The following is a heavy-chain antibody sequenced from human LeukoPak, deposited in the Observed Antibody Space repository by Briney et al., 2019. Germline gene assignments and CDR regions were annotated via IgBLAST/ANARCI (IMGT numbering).Heavy chain of an antibody. CDR2: IIPIFGTA. CDR3: ARLGGLSRDYVSPYYFDY. CDR1: GGTFSSYA. D-gene: IGHD4/OR15-4a*01. V-gene: IGHV1-69*13. Sequence: ASVKVSRKASGGTFSSYAISWVRQAPGQGLEWMGGIIPIFGTANYAQKFQGRVTITADESTSTAYMELSSLRSEDTAVYYCARLGGLSRDYVSPYYFDYWGQGTLVTVSS. J-gene: IGHJ4*02.